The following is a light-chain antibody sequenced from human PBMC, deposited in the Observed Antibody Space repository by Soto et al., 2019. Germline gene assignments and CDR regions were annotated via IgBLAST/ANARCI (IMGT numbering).Light chain of an antibody. J-gene: IGKJ1*01. CDR1: QGINNY. Sequence: DIQMTQSPSSLSASVGDRVTITCRASQGINNYLAWYPQKPGKVPKLLSYSASTLQSGVPSPFSASGYGTDFTLIISTLQPEDVAIYDYQRYSSVPRTFGQGTKVEIK. CDR3: QRYSSVPRT. V-gene: IGKV1-27*01. CDR2: SAS.